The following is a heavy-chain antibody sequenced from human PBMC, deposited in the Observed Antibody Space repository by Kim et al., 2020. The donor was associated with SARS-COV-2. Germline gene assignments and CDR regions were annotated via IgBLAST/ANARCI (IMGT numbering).Heavy chain of an antibody. CDR3: ARGRNIAVAGPFDY. D-gene: IGHD6-19*01. V-gene: IGHV4-34*01. Sequence: PSLKSRVTISVDTSKNQFSLKLSSVTAADTAVYYCARGRNIAVAGPFDYWGQGTLVTVSS. J-gene: IGHJ4*02.